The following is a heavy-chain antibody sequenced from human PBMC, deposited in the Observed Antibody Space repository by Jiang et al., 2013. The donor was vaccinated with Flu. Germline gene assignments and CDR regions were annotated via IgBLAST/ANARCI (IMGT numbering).Heavy chain of an antibody. V-gene: IGHV3-73*02. CDR3: TGYYGDYPLDAFDI. CDR2: IRSKANNYAT. J-gene: IGHJ3*02. Sequence: VQLVESGGGLVQPGGSLKLSCAASGFTFSGSAMHWVRQASGTGLEWVGRIRSKANNYATAYTASVKGRFTISRDDSKNTAYLQMNSLKTEDTAVYYCTGYYGDYPLDAFDIWAKGQWSPSLQ. CDR1: GFTFSGSA. D-gene: IGHD4-17*01.